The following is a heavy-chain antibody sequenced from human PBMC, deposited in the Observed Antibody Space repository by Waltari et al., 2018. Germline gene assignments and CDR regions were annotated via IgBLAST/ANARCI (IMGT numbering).Heavy chain of an antibody. V-gene: IGHV3-30*16. J-gene: IGHJ3*02. Sequence: QVQLVESGGGVVQPGRSLRLSCAAPGFTFTRYAMHWVRQAPGKGLEWVAVISYDGSNKYYADSVKGRFTISRDNSKNTLYLQMNSLRAEDTAVYYCARDNDAFDIWGQGTMVTVSS. CDR1: GFTFTRYA. CDR2: ISYDGSNK. CDR3: ARDNDAFDI.